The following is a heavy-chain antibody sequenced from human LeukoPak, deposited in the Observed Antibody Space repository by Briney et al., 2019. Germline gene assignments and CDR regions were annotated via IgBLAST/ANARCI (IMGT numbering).Heavy chain of an antibody. D-gene: IGHD6-13*01. V-gene: IGHV3-30*02. Sequence: GGSLRLSCAASGFTFSSYGMHWVRQAPGKGLEWVAFIRYDGSNKYYADSVKGRFTISRDNSKNTLYLQMNSLRAEDTAVYYCAKDYRRIAAAGDYWGQGTLVTVSS. CDR2: IRYDGSNK. CDR3: AKDYRRIAAAGDY. CDR1: GFTFSSYG. J-gene: IGHJ4*02.